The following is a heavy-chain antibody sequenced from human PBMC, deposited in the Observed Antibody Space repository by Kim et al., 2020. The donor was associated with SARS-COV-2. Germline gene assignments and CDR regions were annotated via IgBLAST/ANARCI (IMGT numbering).Heavy chain of an antibody. V-gene: IGHV3-30-3*01. CDR2: ISYDGSNK. D-gene: IGHD2-2*01. CDR1: GFTFSSYA. J-gene: IGHJ4*02. Sequence: GGSLRLSCAASGFTFSSYAMHWVRQAPGKGLEWVAVISYDGSNKYYADSVKGRFTISRDNSKNTLYLQMNSLRAEDTAVYYCARAFRYCSSTSCPFGYWGQGTLVTVSS. CDR3: ARAFRYCSSTSCPFGY.